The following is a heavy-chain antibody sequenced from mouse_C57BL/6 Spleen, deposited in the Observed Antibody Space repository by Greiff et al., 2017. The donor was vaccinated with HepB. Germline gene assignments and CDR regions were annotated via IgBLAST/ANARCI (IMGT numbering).Heavy chain of an antibody. CDR3: ARGGGRAAWFAY. Sequence: QVQLQQPGAELVKPGASVKMSCKASGYTFTSYWITWVKQRPGQGLEWIGDIYPGSGSTNYNEKFKSKATLTVDTSSSTAYMQLSSLTSEDAAVYYCARGGGRAAWFAYWGQGTLVTVSA. V-gene: IGHV1-55*01. CDR1: GYTFTSYW. J-gene: IGHJ3*01. D-gene: IGHD3-1*01. CDR2: IYPGSGST.